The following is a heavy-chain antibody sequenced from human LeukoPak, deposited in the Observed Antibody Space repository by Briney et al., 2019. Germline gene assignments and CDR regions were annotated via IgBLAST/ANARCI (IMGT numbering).Heavy chain of an antibody. CDR1: GFTFSSYD. V-gene: IGHV3-13*04. CDR2: ISTTGDI. J-gene: IGHJ4*02. CDR3: ARGRSGSYFDS. Sequence: GGSLRLSCAASGFTFSSYDMHRVRQATGKGLEWVSAISTTGDIYYPGSVKGRFTISRENAKSSLYLQMNSLRAEDTAVYYCARGRSGSYFDSWGQGTLVAVSS. D-gene: IGHD1-26*01.